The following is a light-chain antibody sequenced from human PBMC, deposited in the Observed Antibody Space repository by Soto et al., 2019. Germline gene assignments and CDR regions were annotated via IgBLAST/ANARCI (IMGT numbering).Light chain of an antibody. CDR3: QQYDTSPRT. CDR2: GAS. CDR1: QRVSSNY. Sequence: EVMLTQSPGTLSLSPGERATLSCRASQRVSSNYLAWYQQKSGQAPRLLIYGASNRATGIPDTFSGSGSGTDFTLTIRRLEPEDFAVYYCQQYDTSPRTFGQGTKVEFK. J-gene: IGKJ1*01. V-gene: IGKV3-20*01.